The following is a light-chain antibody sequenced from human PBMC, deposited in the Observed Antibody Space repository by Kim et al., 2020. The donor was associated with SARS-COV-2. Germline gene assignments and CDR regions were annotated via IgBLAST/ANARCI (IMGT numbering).Light chain of an antibody. V-gene: IGKV1-5*03. CDR3: QQYDDYFT. CDR2: KAS. J-gene: IGKJ3*01. CDR1: QSIDNW. Sequence: DIQMTQSPSTLSASVGDRVTITCRASQSIDNWLAWYQQKPGKAPKLLIYKASTLESGVPSRFSGSASGTEFTLTISGLQPDDFATYYCQQYDDYFTFGPGTKVDIK.